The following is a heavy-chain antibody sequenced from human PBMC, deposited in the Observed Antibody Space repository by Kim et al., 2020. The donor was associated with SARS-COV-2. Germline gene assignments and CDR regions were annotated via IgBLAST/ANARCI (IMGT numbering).Heavy chain of an antibody. CDR3: ARGDNYYGSGSYDY. J-gene: IGHJ4*02. D-gene: IGHD3-10*01. V-gene: IGHV4-59*09. Sequence: NPSLKSRVTISVDTSKNQFSLKLSSVTAADTAVYYCARGDNYYGSGSYDYWGQGTLVTVSS.